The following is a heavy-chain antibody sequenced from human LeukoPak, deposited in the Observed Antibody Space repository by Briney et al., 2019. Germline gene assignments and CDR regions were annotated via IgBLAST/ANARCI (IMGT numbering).Heavy chain of an antibody. CDR3: ARRSINSRDFDS. CDR1: GGTISSYF. J-gene: IGHJ4*02. Sequence: SETLSLTCTVSGGTISSYFWSWIRQPPGKGLEWIGYIYHTGKTNYNPSLEGRVSISVDTSRSQFSLRLNSVAAADTAVYYCARRSINSRDFDSWGPRNLVSVSS. V-gene: IGHV4-59*03. D-gene: IGHD5-18*01. CDR2: IYHTGKT.